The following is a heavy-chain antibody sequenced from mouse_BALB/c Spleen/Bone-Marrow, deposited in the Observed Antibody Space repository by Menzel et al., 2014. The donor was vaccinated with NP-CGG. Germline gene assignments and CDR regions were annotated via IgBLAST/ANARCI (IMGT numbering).Heavy chain of an antibody. CDR3: ARLHYYGYGAY. CDR2: INPDRRTI. Sequence: EVMLVESGGGLVQPGGSLKLSCAASGFDFSTFWMSWVRQAPGKGLEWIGEINPDRRTINYSPSLKDKFVISRDNAKNTLYLLMSKVRSEDTALYYCARLHYYGYGAYWGQGTLATVSA. V-gene: IGHV4-1*02. D-gene: IGHD1-2*01. J-gene: IGHJ3*01. CDR1: GFDFSTFW.